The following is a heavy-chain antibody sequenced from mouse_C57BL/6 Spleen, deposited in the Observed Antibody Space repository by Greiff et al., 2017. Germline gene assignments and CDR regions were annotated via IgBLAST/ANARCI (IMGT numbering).Heavy chain of an antibody. CDR2: IHPSDSDT. D-gene: IGHD1-1*01. CDR1: GYTFTSYW. J-gene: IGHJ4*01. V-gene: IGHV1-74*01. Sequence: QVQLQQPGAELVKPGASVKVSCKASGYTFTSYWMHWVKQRPGQGLEWIGRIHPSDSDTNYNQKFKGKATLTVDKSSSTAYMQLSSLTSEDSAVYYGAIGLEIITTVVASMDYWGQGTSVTVSS. CDR3: AIGLEIITTVVASMDY.